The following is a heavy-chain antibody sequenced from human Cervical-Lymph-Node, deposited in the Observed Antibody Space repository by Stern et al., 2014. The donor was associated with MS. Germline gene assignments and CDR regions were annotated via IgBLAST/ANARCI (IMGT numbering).Heavy chain of an antibody. V-gene: IGHV3-9*01. J-gene: IGHJ4*02. CDR2: ISWNSGSI. D-gene: IGHD3-16*01. CDR3: AKGLGYFDY. CDR1: GFTFDDYA. Sequence: EVQLVESGGGLVQPGRSLRLSCAASGFTFDDYAMHWVRQGPGKGMEWVSGISWNSGSIGYADSVKGRFTISRDNAKNSLYLQMNSLRAEDTALYYCAKGLGYFDYWGQGPLVTVSS.